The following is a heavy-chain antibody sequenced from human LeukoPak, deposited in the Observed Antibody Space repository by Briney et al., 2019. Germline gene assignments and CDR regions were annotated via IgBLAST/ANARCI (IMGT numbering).Heavy chain of an antibody. CDR2: INHSGST. CDR1: GGSFSGYY. Sequence: SETLSLTCAVYGGSFSGYYWSWIRQPPGKGLEWIGEINHSGSTNYNPSLKSRVTISVDTSKNQFSLKLSSVTAADTAVYYCARGSTSYYDILTGYYMRGPFDYWGQGTLVTVSS. CDR3: ARGSTSYYDILTGYYMRGPFDY. D-gene: IGHD3-9*01. V-gene: IGHV4-34*01. J-gene: IGHJ4*02.